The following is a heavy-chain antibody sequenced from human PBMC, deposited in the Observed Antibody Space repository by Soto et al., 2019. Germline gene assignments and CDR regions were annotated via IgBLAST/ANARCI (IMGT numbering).Heavy chain of an antibody. D-gene: IGHD2-2*02. CDR3: AKDIVVVPAAIDY. CDR1: GFTFSSYA. J-gene: IGHJ4*02. CDR2: ISGSGGST. Sequence: GGSLRLSCAASGFTFSSYAMSWVRQAPGKGLEWVSAISGSGGSTYYADSVKGRSTISRDNSKNTLYLQMNSLRAEDTAVYYCAKDIVVVPAAIDYWGRGTLVTVSS. V-gene: IGHV3-23*01.